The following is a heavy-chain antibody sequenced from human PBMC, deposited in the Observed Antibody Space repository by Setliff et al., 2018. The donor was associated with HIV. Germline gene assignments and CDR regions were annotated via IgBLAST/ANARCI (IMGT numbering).Heavy chain of an antibody. CDR3: ARDVESEIGTITGVSDI. V-gene: IGHV1-46*01. J-gene: IGHJ3*02. CDR2: INPSGGST. Sequence: WASVKVSCKASGYIFTRYYMHWVRQAPGQGLEWMGIINPSGGSTNYAQKFQDRVTMTRDTSTSTVYMELSSLRSEDTAVYYCARDVESEIGTITGVSDIWGQGTMVTVSS. D-gene: IGHD1-1*01. CDR1: GYIFTRYY.